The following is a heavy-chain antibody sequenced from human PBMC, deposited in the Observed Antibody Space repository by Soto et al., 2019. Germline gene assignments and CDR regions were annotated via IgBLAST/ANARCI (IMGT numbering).Heavy chain of an antibody. V-gene: IGHV3-23*01. CDR3: AEGGAGSPPCPFDP. CDR1: GFTFSSYA. D-gene: IGHD1-26*01. CDR2: ISGSGGST. Sequence: EVQLLQSGGGLVQPGGSLRLSCAASGFTFSSYAMSWVRQAPGKWLEWVSAISGSGGSTYYADSVKGRFTISRNNSKNTLYLQMNSLRAEATAVYYCAEGGAGSPPCPFDPWGQVTLVTVCS. J-gene: IGHJ5*02.